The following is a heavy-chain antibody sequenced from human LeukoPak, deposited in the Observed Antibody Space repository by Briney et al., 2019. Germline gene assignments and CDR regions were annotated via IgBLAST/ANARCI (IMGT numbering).Heavy chain of an antibody. Sequence: SVTVSCKASGGTFSSYAISWLRQAPGQGLEWMGGIIPSFGTANYLHRFQGRVTITADESTSTDYMELSSLRSEDTAVYYCARVLHYGSSGYYYYYYYYMDVWGKGTTVTVSS. V-gene: IGHV1-69*13. CDR3: ARVLHYGSSGYYYYYYYYMDV. J-gene: IGHJ6*03. CDR2: IIPSFGTA. D-gene: IGHD3-22*01. CDR1: GGTFSSYA.